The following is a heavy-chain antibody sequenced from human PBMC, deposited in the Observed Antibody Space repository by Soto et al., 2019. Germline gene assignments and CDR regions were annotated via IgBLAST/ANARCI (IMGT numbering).Heavy chain of an antibody. D-gene: IGHD2-2*01. CDR1: GGSFSGYY. V-gene: IGHV4-34*01. J-gene: IGHJ6*02. CDR2: INHSGST. CDR3: ARGWEDIVVVPAAGAYYYGMDV. Sequence: HVQLQPWGAGLLKPSEILSLTCAVYGGSFSGYYWSWIRQPPGKGLEWIGEINHSGSTNYNPSLKIRVTISVDTSKKQFSLKLSSVTAADTAVYYCARGWEDIVVVPAAGAYYYGMDVWGQGTTVTVSS.